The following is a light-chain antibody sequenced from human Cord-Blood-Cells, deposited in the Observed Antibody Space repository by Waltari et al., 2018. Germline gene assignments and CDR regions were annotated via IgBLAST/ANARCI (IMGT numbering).Light chain of an antibody. CDR2: EGS. V-gene: IGLV2-23*01. CDR1: SSDVGSYNL. CDR3: CSYAGSSTFHYV. Sequence: QSALTQPASVSGSPGQSITISCTGTSSDVGSYNLVSWYQQHPGKDPKLMIYEGSKRPSGVSNRFSGSKSGNTASLTISGRQAEDEADYYCCSYAGSSTFHYVFGTGTKVTVL. J-gene: IGLJ1*01.